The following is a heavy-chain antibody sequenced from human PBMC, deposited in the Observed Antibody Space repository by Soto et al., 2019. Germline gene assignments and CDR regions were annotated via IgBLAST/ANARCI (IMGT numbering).Heavy chain of an antibody. V-gene: IGHV1-3*01. CDR3: ARDSGYGIFDY. D-gene: IGHD5-12*01. Sequence: ASVKVSCKASGYTFTSYAMHWVRQAPGQRLEWMGWINAGNGNTKYAQKLQGRVTMTTDTSTSTAYMELRSLGSDDTAVYYCARDSGYGIFDYWGQGTLVTVSS. CDR2: INAGNGNT. CDR1: GYTFTSYA. J-gene: IGHJ4*02.